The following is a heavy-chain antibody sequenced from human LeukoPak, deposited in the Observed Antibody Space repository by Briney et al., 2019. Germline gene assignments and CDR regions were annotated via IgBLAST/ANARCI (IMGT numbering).Heavy chain of an antibody. V-gene: IGHV3-11*04. CDR2: ISSSSSTI. CDR3: ARDKQWLVPFDS. J-gene: IGHJ4*02. CDR1: GFTFSDYY. D-gene: IGHD6-19*01. Sequence: GGSLRLSCAASGFTFSDYYMSWIRQAPGKGLEWVSYISSSSSTIYYADSVEGRFTISRDNAKNSLYLQMNSLRAEDTAVYYCARDKQWLVPFDSWGQGTLVTVSS.